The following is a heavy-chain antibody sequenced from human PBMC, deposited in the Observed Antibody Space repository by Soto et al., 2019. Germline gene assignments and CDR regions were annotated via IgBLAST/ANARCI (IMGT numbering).Heavy chain of an antibody. V-gene: IGHV4-31*03. CDR1: GGSISSGGYY. J-gene: IGHJ4*02. Sequence: PSETLSLTCTVSGGSISSGGYYWSWIRQHPGKGLEWIGYIYYSGSTYYNPSLKSRVTISVDTSKNQFSLKLSSVTAADTAVFYCARESKWNDEYYFDYWGQGTQVTVSS. CDR3: ARESKWNDEYYFDY. CDR2: IYYSGST. D-gene: IGHD1-1*01.